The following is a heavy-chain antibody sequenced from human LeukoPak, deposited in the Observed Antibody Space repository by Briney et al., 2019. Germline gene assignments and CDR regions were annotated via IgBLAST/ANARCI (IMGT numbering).Heavy chain of an antibody. CDR1: GFTFSSYA. J-gene: IGHJ5*02. Sequence: PGGSLRLSCAASGFTFSSYAMSWVRQPPGKGLEWIGEINHSGSTNYNPSLKSRVTISVDTSKNQFSLKLSSVTAADTAVYYCARKGYYYDSSGYYSSRWFDPWGQGTLVTVSS. V-gene: IGHV4-34*01. CDR3: ARKGYYYDSSGYYSSRWFDP. CDR2: INHSGST. D-gene: IGHD3-22*01.